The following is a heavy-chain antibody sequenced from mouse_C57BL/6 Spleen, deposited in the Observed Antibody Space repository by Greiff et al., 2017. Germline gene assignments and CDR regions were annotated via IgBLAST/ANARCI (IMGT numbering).Heavy chain of an antibody. Sequence: VKLQESGAELAKPGASVKLSCKASGYTFTSYWMHWVKQRPGQGLEWIGYINPSSGYTKYTQKFKDKATLTADKSSSTAYMQLSSRTYADSAVYYCARYYGSSYGNFDYWGQGTTLTVSS. J-gene: IGHJ2*01. V-gene: IGHV1-7*01. CDR3: ARYYGSSYGNFDY. CDR1: GYTFTSYW. D-gene: IGHD1-1*01. CDR2: INPSSGYT.